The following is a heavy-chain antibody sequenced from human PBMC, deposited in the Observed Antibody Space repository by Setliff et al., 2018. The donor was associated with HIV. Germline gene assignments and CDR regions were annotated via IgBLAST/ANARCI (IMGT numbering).Heavy chain of an antibody. CDR3: ARSSGWSQYYFDY. CDR1: GHSISSGYF. Sequence: PSETLSLTCAVSGHSISSGYFCGWIRQTPGKGLEWIGYIYYSGSTYYNPSLKSRVTISVDTSKNQFSLKLSSVTAADTAVYYCARSSGWSQYYFDYWGQGTLVTVSS. V-gene: IGHV4-38-2*01. J-gene: IGHJ4*02. CDR2: IYYSGST. D-gene: IGHD6-19*01.